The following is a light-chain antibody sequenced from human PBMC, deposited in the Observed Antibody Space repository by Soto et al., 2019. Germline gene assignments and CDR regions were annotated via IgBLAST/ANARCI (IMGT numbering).Light chain of an antibody. CDR1: SSDVGGYNY. V-gene: IGLV2-14*01. Sequence: QSALTQPASVSGSPGQSITISCTGTSSDVGGYNYVSWYQQHPGKAPKLMIYEVSNRPSGVSNRFSGSKSGNTASLTISGLQAEDEADYYCSSYKSSSTLAFGGGTKLTV. J-gene: IGLJ3*02. CDR3: SSYKSSSTLA. CDR2: EVS.